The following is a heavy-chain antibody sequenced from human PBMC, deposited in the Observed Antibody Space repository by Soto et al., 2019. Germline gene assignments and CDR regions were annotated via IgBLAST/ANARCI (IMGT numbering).Heavy chain of an antibody. J-gene: IGHJ5*02. CDR1: GYTFTRDQ. CDR3: GRVMRSLLSITALDT. V-gene: IGHV1-46*01. D-gene: IGHD3-10*01. Sequence: ASVKVSCKASGYTFTRDQIHWVRQAPGQGLEWMGMIDPSGGKTNYAQKFQGRVTMTRDTSTSTVYMALSSLRSEDMAIYFCGRVMRSLLSITALDTWGQGTLVTVSS. CDR2: IDPSGGKT.